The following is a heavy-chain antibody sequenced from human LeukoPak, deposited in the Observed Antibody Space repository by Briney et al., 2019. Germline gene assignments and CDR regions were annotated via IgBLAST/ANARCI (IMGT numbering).Heavy chain of an antibody. CDR2: MGSSGDNT. V-gene: IGHV3-23*01. CDR3: AKVSFDGGVIPYFDS. CDR1: GFSFTIYA. D-gene: IGHD3-16*02. Sequence: GGSLRLSCAASGFSFTIYAMSWVRQAPGEGLEWVSGMGSSGDNTDYADSVKGRFTISRDNSKNTVYLQMDSLRVEDTAVFCAKVSFDGGVIPYFDSWGQGTVVTVSS. J-gene: IGHJ4*02.